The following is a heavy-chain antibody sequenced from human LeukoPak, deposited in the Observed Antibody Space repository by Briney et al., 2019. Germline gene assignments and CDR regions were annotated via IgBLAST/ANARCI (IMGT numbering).Heavy chain of an antibody. Sequence: GGSLRLSCAASGFTFSSYSMNWVRQAPGKGLEWDSYISGSSGTRYYADSVKGRFTISRDNAKNSLYLQMNSLRAEDTAVYYCARAPYTSGWYRGDNDYWGQGTLVTVSS. CDR1: GFTFSSYS. CDR3: ARAPYTSGWYRGDNDY. D-gene: IGHD6-19*01. V-gene: IGHV3-48*01. CDR2: ISGSSGTR. J-gene: IGHJ4*02.